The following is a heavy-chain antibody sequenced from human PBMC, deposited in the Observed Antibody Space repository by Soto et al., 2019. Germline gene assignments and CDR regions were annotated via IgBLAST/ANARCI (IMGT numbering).Heavy chain of an antibody. CDR3: ARSKNVLRYFVALGGNAFDI. CDR2: IYPGDSDT. J-gene: IGHJ3*02. CDR1: GYSFTSYW. D-gene: IGHD3-9*01. V-gene: IGHV5-51*01. Sequence: LGESLKISCKGSGYSFTSYWIGWVRQMPGKGLEWMGIIYPGDSDTRYSPSFQGQVTISADKSISTAYLQWSSLKASDTAMYYCARSKNVLRYFVALGGNAFDIWGQGTMVTVSS.